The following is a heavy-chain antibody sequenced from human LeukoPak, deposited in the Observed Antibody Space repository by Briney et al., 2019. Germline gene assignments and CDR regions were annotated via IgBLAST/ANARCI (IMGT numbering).Heavy chain of an antibody. CDR1: GGSISSSSYY. J-gene: IGHJ4*02. CDR2: IFYSGST. D-gene: IGHD3-3*01. V-gene: IGHV4-39*01. CDR3: ARIHTRHYDFWSGYQDYFDY. Sequence: PSETLSLTCTVSGGSISSSSYYWGWIRQPPGKGLEWIGTIFYSGSTYYNPSLKSRVTVSLDTSKNQFSLKLSSVTAADTAVYYCARIHTRHYDFWSGYQDYFDYWGQGTLVTVSS.